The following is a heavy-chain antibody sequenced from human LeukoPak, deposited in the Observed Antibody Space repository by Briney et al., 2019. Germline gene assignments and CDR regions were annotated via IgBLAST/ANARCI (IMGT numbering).Heavy chain of an antibody. CDR3: ARVGPVLRFLEFDP. J-gene: IGHJ5*02. V-gene: IGHV1-2*02. CDR1: GYTFTGYY. CDR2: INPNSGGT. D-gene: IGHD3-3*01. Sequence: GASVKVSCKASGYTFTGYYMRWVRQAPGQGLEWMGWINPNSGGTNYAQKFQGRVTMTRDTSISTAYVELSRLRSDDTAVYYCARVGPVLRFLEFDPWGQGTLVTVSS.